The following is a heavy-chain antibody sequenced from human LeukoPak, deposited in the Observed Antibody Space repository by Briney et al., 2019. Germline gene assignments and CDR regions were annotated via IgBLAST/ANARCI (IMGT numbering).Heavy chain of an antibody. D-gene: IGHD4-17*01. J-gene: IGHJ6*04. CDR1: GFTFSSCA. CDR2: ISYDGSNK. Sequence: GGSLRLSCAASGFTFSSCAMHWVRQAPGKGLEWVAVISYDGSNKYYADSVKGRFTISRDNSKNTLYLQMNSLRAEDTAVYYCARGNDYGDPSYYYGMDVWGKGTTVTVSS. V-gene: IGHV3-30*04. CDR3: ARGNDYGDPSYYYGMDV.